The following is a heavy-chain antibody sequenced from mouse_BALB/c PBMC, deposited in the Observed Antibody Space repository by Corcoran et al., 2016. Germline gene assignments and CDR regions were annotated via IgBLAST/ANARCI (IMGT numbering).Heavy chain of an antibody. J-gene: IGHJ4*01. CDR1: GFNIKDTY. CDR2: IDPANGNT. V-gene: IGHV14-3*02. CDR3: ARRANSYAMDY. D-gene: IGHD3-3*01. Sequence: EVQQQQSGAELVKPGASVKLSCTASGFNIKDTYMHWVKQRPEQGLEWIGRIDPANGNTKYDPKFQGKATITADTSSNTAYLQLSSLTSEDTAVYYCARRANSYAMDYWGQGTSVTVSS.